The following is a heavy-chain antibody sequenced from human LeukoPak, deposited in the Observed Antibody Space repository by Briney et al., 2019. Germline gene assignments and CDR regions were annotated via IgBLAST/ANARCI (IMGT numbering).Heavy chain of an antibody. D-gene: IGHD4/OR15-4a*01. Sequence: GGSLRLSCAASGFTFSGYAMSWVRQAPGKGLEWVSALDIGGSSSYYADSVKGRFTISRDNSKSTLCLQMNSLRAEDTALYYCAKDRLTIDAFDIWGQGTMVTVSS. J-gene: IGHJ3*02. CDR3: AKDRLTIDAFDI. V-gene: IGHV3-23*05. CDR1: GFTFSGYA. CDR2: LDIGGSSS.